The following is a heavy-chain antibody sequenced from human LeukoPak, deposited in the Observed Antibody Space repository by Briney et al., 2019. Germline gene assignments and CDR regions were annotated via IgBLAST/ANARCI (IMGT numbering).Heavy chain of an antibody. V-gene: IGHV1-2*07. Sequence: ASMRVSCKASGYPFSDYYINWVRQAPGQGPEWMGWINPKNGVTNFSHKFQGRVTMTRDTSISTAYMELSSLRSDDTAMYYCARDLYLISGILIQVFHIWGQGTMVTVSS. J-gene: IGHJ3*02. CDR1: GYPFSDYY. D-gene: IGHD3-3*01. CDR2: INPKNGVT. CDR3: ARDLYLISGILIQVFHI.